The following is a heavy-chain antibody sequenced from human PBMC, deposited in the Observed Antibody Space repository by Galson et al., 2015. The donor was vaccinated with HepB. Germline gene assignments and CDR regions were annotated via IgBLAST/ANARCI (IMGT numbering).Heavy chain of an antibody. V-gene: IGHV1-46*03. J-gene: IGHJ4*02. Sequence: SCKASGYTFTSYYMHWVRQAPGQGLEWMGIINPSGGSTSYAQKFQGRVTMTRDTSTSTFYMELSSLRSEDTAVYYCARIGPSSEGGFDFDYWGQGTLVTVSS. D-gene: IGHD6-19*01. CDR3: ARIGPSSEGGFDFDY. CDR1: GYTFTSYY. CDR2: INPSGGST.